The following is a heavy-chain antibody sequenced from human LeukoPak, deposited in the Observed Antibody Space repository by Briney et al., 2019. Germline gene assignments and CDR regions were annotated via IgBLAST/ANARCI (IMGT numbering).Heavy chain of an antibody. J-gene: IGHJ4*02. CDR1: GFTVSSNY. CDR3: ARDYQPLYDILTGYYFDY. Sequence: GGSLRLSCAASGFTVSSNYMSWVRQAPGKGLEWVSVIYSGGSTYYADSVKGRFTISRDNSKNTLYLQMNSLRAEDTAVYYCARDYQPLYDILTGYYFDYWGQGTLVTVSS. V-gene: IGHV3-53*05. CDR2: IYSGGST. D-gene: IGHD3-9*01.